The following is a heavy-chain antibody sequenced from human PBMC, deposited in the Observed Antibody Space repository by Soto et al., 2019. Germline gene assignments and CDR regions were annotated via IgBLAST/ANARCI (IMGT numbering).Heavy chain of an antibody. CDR2: IYYSGST. D-gene: IGHD3-22*01. Sequence: PSETLSLTCSVSGDSISSGGYYWSWIRQSPGKGLQWIGNIYYSGSTYYNPALTSRLSMSVDTSKNQFSLQLGSVTAADTAVYFCAREFDTSGWPSGMQHDQFDPWGQGTLVTVSS. V-gene: IGHV4-31*03. CDR1: GDSISSGGYY. J-gene: IGHJ5*02. CDR3: AREFDTSGWPSGMQHDQFDP.